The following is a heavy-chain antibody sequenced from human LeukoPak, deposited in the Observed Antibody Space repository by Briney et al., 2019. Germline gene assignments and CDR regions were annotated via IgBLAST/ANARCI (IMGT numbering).Heavy chain of an antibody. CDR2: ISSSGRTF. Sequence: PGGSLRLSCAASGFTFSSYETNWVRQAPGKGLEWVSYISSSGRTFYYADSVKGRFTISRDNGKNSLYLQMNSLRVEDTAVYYCARDSRGSSWFFDYWGQGALVTVSS. V-gene: IGHV3-48*03. J-gene: IGHJ4*02. D-gene: IGHD6-13*01. CDR3: ARDSRGSSWFFDY. CDR1: GFTFSSYE.